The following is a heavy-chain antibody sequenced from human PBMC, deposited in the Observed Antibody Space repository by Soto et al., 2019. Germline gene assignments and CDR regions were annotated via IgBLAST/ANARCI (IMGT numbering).Heavy chain of an antibody. Sequence: ASVKVSCKASGGTFSSYAISWVRQAPGQGLEWMGGIIPIFGTANYAQKFQGRVTITADESTSTAYMELSSLRSEDTAVYYCASQLYYYDSRGYGVDVWGQGTTVTVSS. J-gene: IGHJ6*02. CDR1: GGTFSSYA. CDR2: IIPIFGTA. D-gene: IGHD3-22*01. V-gene: IGHV1-69*13. CDR3: ASQLYYYDSRGYGVDV.